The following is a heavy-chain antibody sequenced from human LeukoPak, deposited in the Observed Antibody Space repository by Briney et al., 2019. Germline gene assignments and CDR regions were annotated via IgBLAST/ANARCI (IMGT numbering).Heavy chain of an antibody. J-gene: IGHJ4*02. Sequence: TSETLSLTCTVSGGSIRSYYWTWIRQPPGKGLEWIGCVYYSGGTYHNPSLKSRVTMSLDTSKSQFSLKLSSLTAADTAVYYCASTLGELSLYLDYWGQGTLVTVSS. V-gene: IGHV4-59*01. D-gene: IGHD3-16*02. CDR3: ASTLGELSLYLDY. CDR1: GGSIRSYY. CDR2: VYYSGGT.